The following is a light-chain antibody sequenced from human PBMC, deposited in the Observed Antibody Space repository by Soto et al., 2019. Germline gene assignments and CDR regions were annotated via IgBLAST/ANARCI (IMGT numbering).Light chain of an antibody. CDR1: SSDVGGYTY. CDR3: SSYPSSSTLYV. CDR2: EVN. V-gene: IGLV2-14*01. J-gene: IGLJ1*01. Sequence: QSGLSQPASVCGSPRQSITIAFTGASSDVGGYTYVSWYRQHPGKAPKLMIYEVNNRPSGVSNRFSGSKSGNTASLTISGLQAEDEADYYCSSYPSSSTLYVFGTGTKVTVL.